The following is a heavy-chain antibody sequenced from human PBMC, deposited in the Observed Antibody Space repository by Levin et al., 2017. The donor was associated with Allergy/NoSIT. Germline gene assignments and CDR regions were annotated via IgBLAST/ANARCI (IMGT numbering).Heavy chain of an antibody. J-gene: IGHJ3*02. CDR2: IDPSDSYP. V-gene: IGHV5-10-1*01. D-gene: IGHD2-2*01. CDR1: GYSSTSYW. CDR3: ATPPGYCNTTRCYVGAFDI. Sequence: PGGSLRLSCKGSGYSSTSYWISWVRQMPGKGLEWMGKIDPSDSYPDYSPSFEGHVTISADRSISTVYLQWSSLKASDTAMYYCATPPGYCNTTRCYVGAFDIWGQGTMVTVSS.